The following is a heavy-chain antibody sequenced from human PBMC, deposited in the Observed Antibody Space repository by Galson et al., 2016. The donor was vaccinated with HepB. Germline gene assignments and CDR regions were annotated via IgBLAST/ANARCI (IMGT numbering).Heavy chain of an antibody. V-gene: IGHV4-30-4*01. D-gene: IGHD4-17*01. CDR1: AGSISSGDYY. J-gene: IGHJ5*02. CDR2: IYYSGIS. Sequence: TLSLTCTVSAGSISSGDYYWSWIRQPSGKGLEWVGYIYYSGISYYMASLKSRATMSVDTSNNQFSLKLTSVTAADTAVYYCARFYYGDYGRFDPWGQGILVTVSS. CDR3: ARFYYGDYGRFDP.